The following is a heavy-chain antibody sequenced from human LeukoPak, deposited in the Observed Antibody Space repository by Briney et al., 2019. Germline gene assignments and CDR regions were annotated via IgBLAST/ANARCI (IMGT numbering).Heavy chain of an antibody. J-gene: IGHJ3*02. D-gene: IGHD3-10*01. CDR2: IYSGGST. V-gene: IGHV3-66*01. CDR1: GFTVSSNY. Sequence: GGSLRLSCAASGFTVSSNYMSWVRQAPGKGLEWVSVIYSGGSTYYADSVKGRFTMSRDNSKNTLYIQMNSLRAEDTAVYYCARISGLWFGPARAFDIWGQGTMVTVSS. CDR3: ARISGLWFGPARAFDI.